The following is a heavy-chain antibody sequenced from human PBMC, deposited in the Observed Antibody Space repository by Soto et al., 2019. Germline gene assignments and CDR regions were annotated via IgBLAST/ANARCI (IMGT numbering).Heavy chain of an antibody. J-gene: IGHJ4*02. CDR3: AKAYLLAKLRLAYSYGSNFDY. CDR1: GFTFSSYA. CDR2: ISGNGADT. D-gene: IGHD5-18*01. Sequence: GGSLRLSCAASGFTFSSYAMSWVRQAPGKGLEWVSAISGNGADTSYADSVRGRFTISRDNSKDTLFLQMNSLRADDTAVYYCAKAYLLAKLRLAYSYGSNFDYSGPGPLVTVS. V-gene: IGHV3-23*01.